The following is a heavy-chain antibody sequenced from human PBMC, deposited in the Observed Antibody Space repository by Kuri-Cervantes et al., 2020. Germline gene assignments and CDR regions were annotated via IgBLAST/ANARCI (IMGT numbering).Heavy chain of an antibody. J-gene: IGHJ4*02. CDR1: GGSISSSTYY. CDR3: ASRGACSGGSCNSGAY. D-gene: IGHD2-15*01. Sequence: SETLSLTCTVSGGSISSSTYYWGWIRQPPGKGLEWIGNIYYSGSTYYNPSLKSRVTISVDTSKNQFSLKLSSVTVADTAVYHCASRGACSGGSCNSGAYWGQGTLVTVSS. V-gene: IGHV4-39*07. CDR2: IYYSGST.